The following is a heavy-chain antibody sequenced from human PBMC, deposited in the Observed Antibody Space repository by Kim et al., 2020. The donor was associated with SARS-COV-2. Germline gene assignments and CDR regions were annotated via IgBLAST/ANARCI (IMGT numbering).Heavy chain of an antibody. J-gene: IGHJ4*02. V-gene: IGHV4-34*13. Sequence: NYSLQTRIVISTATSKNQFSLGLSSVTAADTAVYYCARQSMIGILNLFDYWGQGSLVTVSS. D-gene: IGHD3-22*01. CDR3: ARQSMIGILNLFDY.